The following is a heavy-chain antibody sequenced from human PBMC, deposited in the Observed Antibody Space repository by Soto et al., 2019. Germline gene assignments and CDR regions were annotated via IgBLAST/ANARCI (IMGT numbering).Heavy chain of an antibody. CDR3: ARFPTYYYDSSGVDY. J-gene: IGHJ4*02. D-gene: IGHD3-22*01. CDR1: GGTFSSYA. Sequence: QVQLVQSGAEVKKPGSSVKVSCKASGGTFSSYAISWVRQAPGQGLEWMGGISPIFGTANYAQKFQGRVTITADESTSTAYMELSSLRSEDTAVYYCARFPTYYYDSSGVDYWGQGTLVTVSS. V-gene: IGHV1-69*01. CDR2: ISPIFGTA.